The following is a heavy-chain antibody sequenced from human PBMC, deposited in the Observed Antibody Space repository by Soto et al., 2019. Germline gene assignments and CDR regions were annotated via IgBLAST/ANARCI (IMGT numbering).Heavy chain of an antibody. J-gene: IGHJ6*02. CDR2: ISYDGSNK. CDR1: GFTFSSYG. V-gene: IGHV3-30*18. D-gene: IGHD6-13*01. Sequence: GGSLRLSCAASGFTFSSYGMHWVRQAPGKGLEWVAVISYDGSNKYYADSVKGRFTISRDNSKNTLYLQMNSLRAEDTAVYYCAKDPGSGSSWYIPYYYGMDVWGQGTTVTVSS. CDR3: AKDPGSGSSWYIPYYYGMDV.